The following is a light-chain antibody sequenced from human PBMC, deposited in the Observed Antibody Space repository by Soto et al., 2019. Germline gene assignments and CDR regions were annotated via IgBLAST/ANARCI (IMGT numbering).Light chain of an antibody. CDR2: DVS. V-gene: IGLV2-14*03. CDR1: SSDIGNYNF. Sequence: QSALPQPASVSGSPGQSITISCTGTSSDIGNYNFVSWYQQHPGKAPKVMIYDVSNRPSGVSNRFSGSKSGNTASLTISGLQAEDEADYYCSSYTSTSTRVVFGGGTKLTVL. CDR3: SSYTSTSTRVV. J-gene: IGLJ2*01.